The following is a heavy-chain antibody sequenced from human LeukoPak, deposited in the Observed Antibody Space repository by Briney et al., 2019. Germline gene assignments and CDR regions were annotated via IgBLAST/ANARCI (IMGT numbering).Heavy chain of an antibody. V-gene: IGHV3-23*01. D-gene: IGHD2-15*01. Sequence: GSLRLSCAASGFTFSSSAMSWVRQAPGKGLEWVSAISNNGGYTYYADSVQGRFTISRDNSKSTLCLQMDSLRAEDTAVYYCAKQLGYCSDGSCYFPYWGQGTLVTVSS. CDR2: ISNNGGYT. CDR3: AKQLGYCSDGSCYFPY. J-gene: IGHJ4*02. CDR1: GFTFSSSA.